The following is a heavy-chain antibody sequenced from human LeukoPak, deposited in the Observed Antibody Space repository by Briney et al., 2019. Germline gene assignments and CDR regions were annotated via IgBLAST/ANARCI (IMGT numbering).Heavy chain of an antibody. J-gene: IGHJ4*02. Sequence: GGSLRLSCAASGFTFSSYAMSWVRQAPGKGLEWVAVIWYDGSNKYYVDSVKGRFTISRDNSKNTLYLQMNSLRAEDTAVYYCARELPRHVWFGESPFDYWGQGTLVTVSS. D-gene: IGHD3-10*01. CDR1: GFTFSSYA. CDR2: IWYDGSNK. V-gene: IGHV3-33*08. CDR3: ARELPRHVWFGESPFDY.